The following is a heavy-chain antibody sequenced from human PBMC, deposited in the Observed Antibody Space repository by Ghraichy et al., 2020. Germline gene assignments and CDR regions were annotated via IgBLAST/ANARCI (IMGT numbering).Heavy chain of an antibody. V-gene: IGHV4-34*01. D-gene: IGHD3-3*01. CDR2: INYSGTS. J-gene: IGHJ4*02. CDR1: GGSFSGYY. Sequence: SETLSLTCAVSGGSFSGYYWAWIRQSPGKGLEWIGAINYSGTSNYNPSLKNRVSMSVDASKSHFSLNLKSLTAADTAVYYCARGREDDDWGGYAPPAAFDFWGQGNLVTVS. CDR3: ARGREDDDWGGYAPPAAFDF.